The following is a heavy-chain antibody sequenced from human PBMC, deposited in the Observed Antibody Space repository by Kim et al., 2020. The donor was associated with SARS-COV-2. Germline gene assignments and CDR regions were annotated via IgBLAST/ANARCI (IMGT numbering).Heavy chain of an antibody. D-gene: IGHD3-22*01. Sequence: SVKGRFTISRDNSKNTLYLQMNSLRAEDTAVYYCARDYYDSSGYYYEDYWGQGTLVTVSS. J-gene: IGHJ4*02. CDR3: ARDYYDSSGYYYEDY. V-gene: IGHV3-30*01.